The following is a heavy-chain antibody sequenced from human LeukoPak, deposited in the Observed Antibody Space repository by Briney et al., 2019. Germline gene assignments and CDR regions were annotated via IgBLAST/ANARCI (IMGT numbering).Heavy chain of an antibody. J-gene: IGHJ5*02. V-gene: IGHV4-59*01. CDR2: IYYSGST. CDR1: GGSISSYY. D-gene: IGHD1-26*01. Sequence: SETLSLTCTVSGGSISSYYWSWIRQPPGKGLEWSGYIYYSGSTNYNPSLKSRATISVDTSKNQFSLKLSSVTAADTAVYYCAREWELHSGWFDPWGQGTLVTVSS. CDR3: AREWELHSGWFDP.